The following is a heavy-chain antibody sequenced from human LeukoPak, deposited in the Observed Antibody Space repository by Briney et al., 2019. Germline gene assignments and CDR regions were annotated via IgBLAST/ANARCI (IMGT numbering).Heavy chain of an antibody. CDR1: GFTFSSYA. Sequence: PGGSLRLSCAASGFTFSSYAMHWVRQAPGKGLEWVAVISYDGSNKYYADSVKGRFTISRDNSKNTLYLQMNSLRAEDTAVYYCAKGSDYGDYKFPLRGVLKNAFDIWGQGTMVTVSS. J-gene: IGHJ3*02. CDR3: AKGSDYGDYKFPLRGVLKNAFDI. CDR2: ISYDGSNK. D-gene: IGHD4-17*01. V-gene: IGHV3-30-3*01.